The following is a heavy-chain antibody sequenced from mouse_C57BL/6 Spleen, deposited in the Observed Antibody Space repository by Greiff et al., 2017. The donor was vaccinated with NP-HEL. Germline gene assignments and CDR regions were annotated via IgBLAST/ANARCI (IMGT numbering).Heavy chain of an antibody. CDR1: GYTFTSYW. V-gene: IGHV1-64*01. D-gene: IGHD2-4*01. CDR2: IHPNSGST. J-gene: IGHJ3*01. CDR3: ARRDSIYDDYEFAY. Sequence: VQLQQSGAELVKPGASVKLSCKASGYTFTSYWMHWVKQRPGQGLEWIGMIHPNSGSTNYNEKFKSKATLTVDKSSSTAYMQLSSLTSEDSAVYYCARRDSIYDDYEFAYWGQGTLVTVSA.